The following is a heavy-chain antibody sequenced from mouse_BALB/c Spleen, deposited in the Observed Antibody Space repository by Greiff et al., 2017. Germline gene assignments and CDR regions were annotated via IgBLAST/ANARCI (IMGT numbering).Heavy chain of an antibody. J-gene: IGHJ1*01. Sequence: EVQLVESGPGLVQPSQSLSLTCTVTGYSITSDYAWNWLRQFPGNLLEWMDYISYSGSTSYNPSLKRRISITRETSKNQFFLQLNSVTTEDTATYYCARGCPYDNGRSYDFDVWGEGTTVTVSS. CDR2: ISYSGST. D-gene: IGHD1-1*01. CDR1: GYSITSDYA. CDR3: ARGCPYDNGRSYDFDV. V-gene: IGHV3-2*02.